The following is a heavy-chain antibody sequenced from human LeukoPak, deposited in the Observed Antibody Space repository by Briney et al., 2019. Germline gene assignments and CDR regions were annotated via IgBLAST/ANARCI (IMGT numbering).Heavy chain of an antibody. CDR3: ARDQAGGYNPDY. V-gene: IGHV3-21*01. Sequence: GGSLRLSCAASGFTFSSYSMNWVRQAPGKGLEWVSSISSSSSYIYYADSVKGRFTISRDNAKNSLYLQMNSLRAEDTAVYCCARDQAGGYNPDYWGQETLVTVSA. D-gene: IGHD1-14*01. J-gene: IGHJ4*02. CDR2: ISSSSSYI. CDR1: GFTFSSYS.